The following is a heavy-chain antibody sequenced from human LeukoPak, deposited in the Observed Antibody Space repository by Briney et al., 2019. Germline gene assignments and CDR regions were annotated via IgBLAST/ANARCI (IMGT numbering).Heavy chain of an antibody. CDR1: GYTFTSYG. J-gene: IGHJ6*03. V-gene: IGHV1-18*01. Sequence: ASVKVSCKASGYTFTSYGISWVRQAPGQGLEWMGWISAYNGNTNYAQKLQGRVTMTTDTSTSTAYMELRSLRSDDTAVYYCARTAIRGVIAYYYMDVWGKGTTVTVSS. CDR3: ARTAIRGVIAYYYMDV. CDR2: ISAYNGNT. D-gene: IGHD3-10*01.